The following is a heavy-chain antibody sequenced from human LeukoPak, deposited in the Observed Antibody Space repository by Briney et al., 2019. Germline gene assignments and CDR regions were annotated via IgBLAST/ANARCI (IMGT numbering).Heavy chain of an antibody. D-gene: IGHD4-11*01. V-gene: IGHV1-69*04. CDR2: IIPIFGIA. CDR1: GGTLSSYA. CDR3: AREVVTTNRNWFDP. J-gene: IGHJ5*02. Sequence: GASVKVSCKASGGTLSSYAISWVRQAPGQGLEWMGRIIPIFGIANYAQKFQGRVTITADKSTSTAYMELSSLRSEDTAVYYCAREVVTTNRNWFDPWGQGTLVTVSS.